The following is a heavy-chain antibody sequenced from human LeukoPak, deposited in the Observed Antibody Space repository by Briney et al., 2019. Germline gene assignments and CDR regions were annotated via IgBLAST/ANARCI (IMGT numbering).Heavy chain of an antibody. CDR2: IYHSGST. D-gene: IGHD3-3*01. CDR3: ARGLFDFWSGYPTDY. CDR1: GGSISSGGYS. V-gene: IGHV4-30-2*01. Sequence: SETLSLTCAVSGGSISSGGYSWSWIRQPPGKGLEWIGYIYHSGSTYYNPSLKSRVTISVDRSKNQFSLKLSSVTAADTAVYYCARGLFDFWSGYPTDYWGQGTLVTVSS. J-gene: IGHJ4*02.